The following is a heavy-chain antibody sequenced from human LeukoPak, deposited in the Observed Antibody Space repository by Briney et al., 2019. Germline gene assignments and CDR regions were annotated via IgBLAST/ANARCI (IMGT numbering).Heavy chain of an antibody. V-gene: IGHV4-59*08. Sequence: SETLSPTWTVSGXSISNYYWSWIRQPPGKGLECIGYIYYSGSTSYNPSLKSRVTISVDTSKNQFSLKLSSVTAADTAVYYCARQRGNFDYWGQGTLVTVSS. CDR1: GXSISNYY. CDR3: ARQRGNFDY. CDR2: IYYSGST. J-gene: IGHJ4*02.